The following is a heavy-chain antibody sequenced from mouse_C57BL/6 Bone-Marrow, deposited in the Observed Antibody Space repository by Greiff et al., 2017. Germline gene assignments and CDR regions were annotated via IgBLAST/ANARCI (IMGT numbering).Heavy chain of an antibody. CDR2: ISSGGDYI. CDR1: GFTFSSYA. Sequence: EVKLQESGEGLVKPGGSLKLSCAASGFTFSSYAMSWVRQTPEKRLEWVAYISSGGDYIYYADTVKGRFTISRDNSRNTLYLQMSSLKSEDTAMYYCTRGKYDYDGGDYAMDYWGQGTSVTVSS. D-gene: IGHD2-4*01. CDR3: TRGKYDYDGGDYAMDY. J-gene: IGHJ4*01. V-gene: IGHV5-9-1*02.